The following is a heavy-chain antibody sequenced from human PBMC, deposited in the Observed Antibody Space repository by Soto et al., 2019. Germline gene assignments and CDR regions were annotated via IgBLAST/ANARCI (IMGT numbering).Heavy chain of an antibody. CDR3: ARIGRIAGGGDY. D-gene: IGHD6-13*01. J-gene: IGHJ4*02. V-gene: IGHV3-7*01. Sequence: EVQLVESGGGLVQPGGSLRLSCAASGFTFSSYWMSWVRQAPGKGLEWVANIKPDGSEKYYVDSVKGRFTISRDNAKNTLYVQMNSLGAEDTAVYYCARIGRIAGGGDYWGQGTLVTVSS. CDR1: GFTFSSYW. CDR2: IKPDGSEK.